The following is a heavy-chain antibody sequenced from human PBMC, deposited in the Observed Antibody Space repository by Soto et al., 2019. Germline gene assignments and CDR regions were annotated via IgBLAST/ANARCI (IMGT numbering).Heavy chain of an antibody. CDR3: AHRVTYYYDSSGYYWFDP. CDR2: IYWNDDK. D-gene: IGHD3-22*01. V-gene: IGHV2-5*01. J-gene: IGHJ5*02. CDR1: GFSLSTSGVG. Sequence: SGPTLVNPTQTLTLTCTFSGFSLSTSGVGVGWIRQPPGKALEWLALIYWNDDKRYGPSLKSRLTITKDTSKNQVVLTMTNMDPVDTATYYCAHRVTYYYDSSGYYWFDPWGQGTLVTVPS.